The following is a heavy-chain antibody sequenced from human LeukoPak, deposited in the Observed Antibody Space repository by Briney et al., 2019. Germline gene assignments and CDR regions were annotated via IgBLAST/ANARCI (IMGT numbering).Heavy chain of an antibody. Sequence: GGSLRLSCAASGFTLSSYAMSWVRQAPGRGLEWVSVISGSGGSTYYADSEKGRFTISRDNSKNTLYLQMNSLRVGDTAVYYCAKGPQVGSGYHPDYWGQGTLVTVSS. J-gene: IGHJ4*02. V-gene: IGHV3-23*01. CDR1: GFTLSSYA. CDR2: ISGSGGST. D-gene: IGHD3-22*01. CDR3: AKGPQVGSGYHPDY.